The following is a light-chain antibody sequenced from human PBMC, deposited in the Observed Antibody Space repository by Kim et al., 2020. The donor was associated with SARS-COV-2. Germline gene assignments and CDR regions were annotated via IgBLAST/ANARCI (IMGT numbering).Light chain of an antibody. Sequence: SAGERATLICGDSHGIRNNYLAWYQQKPGQPPRLLIYAASNRAIGIPDRFTSSESGTDFTLSISNLEPEDSAVYYCQQYGSSPWTFGLGTKVDIK. CDR1: HGIRNNY. CDR3: QQYGSSPWT. CDR2: AAS. J-gene: IGKJ1*01. V-gene: IGKV3-20*01.